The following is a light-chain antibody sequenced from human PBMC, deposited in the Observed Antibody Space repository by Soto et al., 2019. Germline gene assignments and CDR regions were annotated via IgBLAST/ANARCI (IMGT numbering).Light chain of an antibody. Sequence: QSALTQPPSAAGSPGQSVTISCTGTSSDVGGYNYVSWYQQHPGKAPKLMIYEVSKRPSGVPDRFSGSTSGNTASLTVSGLQAEDEADYSCSSYADSNNLVFGGGTTLTVL. J-gene: IGLJ2*01. CDR1: SSDVGGYNY. CDR2: EVS. CDR3: SSYADSNNLV. V-gene: IGLV2-8*01.